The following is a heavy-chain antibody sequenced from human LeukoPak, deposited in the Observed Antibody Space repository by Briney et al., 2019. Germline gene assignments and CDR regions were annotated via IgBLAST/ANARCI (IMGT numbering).Heavy chain of an antibody. CDR1: GFTFSNAW. V-gene: IGHV3-15*01. CDR3: TTKFGMTTVTGWFDP. CDR2: IKSKTDGGTT. J-gene: IGHJ5*02. Sequence: GGSLRLSCAASGFTFSNAWMSWVGQAPGKGLEWVGRIKSKTDGGTTDYAAPVKGRFTISRDDSKNTLYLQMNSLKTEDTAVYYCTTKFGMTTVTGWFDPWGQGTLVTVSS. D-gene: IGHD4-17*01.